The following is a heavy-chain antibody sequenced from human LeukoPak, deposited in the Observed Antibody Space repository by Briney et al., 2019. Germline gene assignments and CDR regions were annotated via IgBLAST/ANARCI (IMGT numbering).Heavy chain of an antibody. CDR3: ARHGYIQFWLY. CDR1: GASISRGTYY. J-gene: IGHJ4*02. D-gene: IGHD5-18*01. CDR2: IDSSGTT. V-gene: IGHV4-39*01. Sequence: SETLSLTCTVSGASISRGTYYWGWIRQSPDKGLEWIGSIDSSGTTHYNSFLKSRVIISVDTSKNQVSLNLTSVTFADTAVYYCARHGYIQFWLYWGQGTQVIVSS.